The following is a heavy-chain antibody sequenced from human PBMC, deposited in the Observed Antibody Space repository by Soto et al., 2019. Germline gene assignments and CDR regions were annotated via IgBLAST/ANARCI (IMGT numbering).Heavy chain of an antibody. D-gene: IGHD3-22*01. Sequence: EVQLLESGGGLVQPGGSLRLSCAASAFTFTNYGLNWVRQAPGKGLEWVSAISGSGDITYYAHSVKGRFTISRDNSKNTLYLQMNSLRAEDTAVYYCVKEDSGGYHGGRYFDYWGRGTLITGSS. CDR1: AFTFTNYG. J-gene: IGHJ4*02. V-gene: IGHV3-23*01. CDR2: ISGSGDIT. CDR3: VKEDSGGYHGGRYFDY.